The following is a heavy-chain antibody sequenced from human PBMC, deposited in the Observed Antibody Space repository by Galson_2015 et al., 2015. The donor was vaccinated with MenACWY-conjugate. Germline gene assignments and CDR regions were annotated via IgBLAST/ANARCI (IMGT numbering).Heavy chain of an antibody. CDR3: ARVRGGSHNWVDP. CDR1: GDSVSSNSAA. J-gene: IGHJ5*02. V-gene: IGHV6-1*01. CDR2: TYYRSKWYN. D-gene: IGHD2-15*01. Sequence: CAISGDSVSSNSAAWNWIRQSPSRGLEWLGRTYYRSKWYNDYAVSVESRITINPDTSKNQFTLHLNSVTPEDTAVYYCARVRGGSHNWVDPWGQGTLVTVSS.